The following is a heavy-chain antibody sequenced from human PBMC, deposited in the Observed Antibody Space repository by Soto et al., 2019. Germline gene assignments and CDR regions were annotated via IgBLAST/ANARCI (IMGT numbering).Heavy chain of an antibody. J-gene: IGHJ4*02. D-gene: IGHD2-2*01. CDR2: TSGNNDDT. V-gene: IGHV1-18*04. CDR3: ARDERGTCTGSNCYYFDY. Sequence: QVQLVQSGTEVKEPGASVKVSCKASGYIFTHYGISWVQQAPGQGLELLAWTSGNNDDTNYAPKLQDRVTLTTDTSTGTAYMELRSLRSDDTAVYYCARDERGTCTGSNCYYFDYWGQGTLVTVSS. CDR1: GYIFTHYG.